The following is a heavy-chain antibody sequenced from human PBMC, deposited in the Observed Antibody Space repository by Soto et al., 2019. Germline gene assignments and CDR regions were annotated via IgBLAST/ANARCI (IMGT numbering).Heavy chain of an antibody. V-gene: IGHV3-23*01. J-gene: IGHJ6*02. CDR2: ISGSGGST. Sequence: SLRLSCAASGFTFSSYAMSWVRQAPGKGLEWVSAISGSGGSTYYADSVKGRFTISRDNSKNTLYLQMNSLRAEDTAVYYCAKDFSGYDWVDYYYYGMDVWGQGTTVTVSS. D-gene: IGHD5-12*01. CDR3: AKDFSGYDWVDYYYYGMDV. CDR1: GFTFSSYA.